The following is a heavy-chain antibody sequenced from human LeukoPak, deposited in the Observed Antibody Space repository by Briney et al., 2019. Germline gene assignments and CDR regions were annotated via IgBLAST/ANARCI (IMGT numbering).Heavy chain of an antibody. CDR2: ISSSSSYI. CDR3: ARRDYYFYSMDV. V-gene: IGHV3-21*01. J-gene: IGHJ6*03. CDR1: GFTFSSYS. Sequence: GGSLRLSCAASGFTFSSYSMNWVRQAPGKGLEWVSSISSSSSYIYYADSVKGRFTISRDNAKDSLYLQMNNLRAEDTAVYFCARRDYYFYSMDVWGKGTTVTVSS.